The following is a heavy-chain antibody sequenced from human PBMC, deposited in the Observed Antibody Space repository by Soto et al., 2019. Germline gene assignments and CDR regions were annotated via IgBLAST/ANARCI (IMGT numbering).Heavy chain of an antibody. Sequence: QVQLVQSGAEVKKPGASVKVSCKASGYTFTSYGISCVRQAPGQGLEWMGWISAYNGNTNDAQKLQGRVTMTTDTSTSAAYMELRTLRSDDTAVYYCARTIGKIAACPSYMDVWGKGTTVTVSS. CDR2: ISAYNGNT. J-gene: IGHJ6*03. D-gene: IGHD6-6*01. CDR3: ARTIGKIAACPSYMDV. CDR1: GYTFTSYG. V-gene: IGHV1-18*01.